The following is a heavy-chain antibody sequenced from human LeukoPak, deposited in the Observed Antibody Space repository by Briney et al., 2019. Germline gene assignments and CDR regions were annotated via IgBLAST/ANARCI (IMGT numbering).Heavy chain of an antibody. V-gene: IGHV3-7*01. J-gene: IGHJ4*02. Sequence: PGGSLRLSCAASGFTFSSYWMNWVRQAPGKGLEWVASIKQDGSEKYYVDSVRGRFTISRDNAKNSLYLQMNSLRAEDTAVYYCARVCIVGATLIDYWGQGTLVTVSS. D-gene: IGHD1-26*01. CDR2: IKQDGSEK. CDR3: ARVCIVGATLIDY. CDR1: GFTFSSYW.